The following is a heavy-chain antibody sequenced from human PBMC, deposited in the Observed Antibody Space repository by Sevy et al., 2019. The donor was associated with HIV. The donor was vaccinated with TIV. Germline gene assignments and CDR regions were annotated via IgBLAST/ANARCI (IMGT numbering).Heavy chain of an antibody. Sequence: GGSLRLSCAASGFTVSSNYMSWVRQAPGKGLEWVSLIYSGGSTYYADSVKGRFTISRDNSKNTLYLQMNSLRAEDTAVYYCARDRRVGYYDFWSGQLDVWGQGTLVTVSS. V-gene: IGHV3-53*01. CDR2: IYSGGST. D-gene: IGHD3-3*01. J-gene: IGHJ4*02. CDR3: ARDRRVGYYDFWSGQLDV. CDR1: GFTVSSNY.